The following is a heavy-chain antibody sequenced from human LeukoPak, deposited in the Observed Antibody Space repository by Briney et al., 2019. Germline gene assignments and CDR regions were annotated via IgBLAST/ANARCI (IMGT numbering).Heavy chain of an antibody. Sequence: PSQTLSLTCAVSGGSISSGGYSWSWIRQPPGTGLEWIGYIYHSGSTYYNPSLKSRVTISVDTSKNQFSLKLSSVTAADTAVYYCARLGVGGYYGSGSYFDYWGQGTLVTVSS. CDR3: ARLGVGGYYGSGSYFDY. CDR1: GGSISSGGYS. V-gene: IGHV4-30-2*03. CDR2: IYHSGST. J-gene: IGHJ4*02. D-gene: IGHD3-10*01.